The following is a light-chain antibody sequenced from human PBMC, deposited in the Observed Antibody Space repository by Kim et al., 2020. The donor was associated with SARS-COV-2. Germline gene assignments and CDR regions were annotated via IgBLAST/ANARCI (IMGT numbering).Light chain of an antibody. CDR2: GAS. J-gene: IGKJ2*01. V-gene: IGKV3-20*01. Sequence: EIVLTQSPGTLSLSPGERATLSCRASQSVSSSYLAWYQQKPGQAPRPLIYGASSRATGIPDRFSGSGSGTDFTLTISRLEPEDFAVYYCQQYGSPPWTFGQGTKLEIK. CDR3: QQYGSPPWT. CDR1: QSVSSSY.